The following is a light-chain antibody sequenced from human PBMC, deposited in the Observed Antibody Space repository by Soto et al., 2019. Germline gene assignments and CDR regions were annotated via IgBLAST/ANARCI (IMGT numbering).Light chain of an antibody. CDR3: QQSYSAPLT. CDR1: QSITTY. V-gene: IGKV1-39*01. Sequence: DIQMTQSPSSLSASVGDRVTITCRASQSITTYLSWYQQKSGKAPKLLIYAASSLQSGVPSRFSGSGSGTDFTLTISSLQPEDFATYYCQQSYSAPLTFGGGTKVEI. CDR2: AAS. J-gene: IGKJ4*01.